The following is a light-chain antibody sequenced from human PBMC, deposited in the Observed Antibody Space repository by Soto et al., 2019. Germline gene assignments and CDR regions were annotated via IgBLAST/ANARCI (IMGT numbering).Light chain of an antibody. CDR2: WAS. CDR3: QQYYSTPFA. J-gene: IGKJ4*01. Sequence: DIVMTQSPDSLAVSLGERATINCKSSQSVLYSSNNKNYLAWYQQKPGQPPKLLIYWASTREPGVPDRFSGSGSGTDFTLTISSLQAEDVAVYYCQQYYSTPFAFGGGTKVDIK. V-gene: IGKV4-1*01. CDR1: QSVLYSSNNKNY.